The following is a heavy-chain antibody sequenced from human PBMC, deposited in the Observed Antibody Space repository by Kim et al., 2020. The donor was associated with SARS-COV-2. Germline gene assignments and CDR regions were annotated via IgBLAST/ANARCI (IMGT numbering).Heavy chain of an antibody. Sequence: GGSLRLSCAASGFTFSNAWMSWVRQAPGKGLEWVGRIKSKTDGGTTDYAAPVKGRFTISRDDSKNTLYLQMNSLKTEDTAVYYCTTETDVIQLWDPPGVFDYWGQGTLVTVSS. J-gene: IGHJ4*02. CDR3: TTETDVIQLWDPPGVFDY. CDR1: GFTFSNAW. V-gene: IGHV3-15*01. CDR2: IKSKTDGGTT. D-gene: IGHD5-18*01.